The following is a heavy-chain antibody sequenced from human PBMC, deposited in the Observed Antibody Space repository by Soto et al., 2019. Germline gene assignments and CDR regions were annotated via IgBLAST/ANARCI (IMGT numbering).Heavy chain of an antibody. CDR2: ISAYNGNT. CDR1: GYTFTSYG. V-gene: IGHV1-18*01. D-gene: IGHD2-2*02. J-gene: IGHJ6*02. Sequence: ASVKVSFKASGYTFTSYGISWLRQAPGQGLEWMGWISAYNGNTNYAQKLQGRVTMTTDTSTSTAYMELRSLRSDDTAVYYCARDIVVVPAAIGSYYYGMDVWGQGTTVTVSS. CDR3: ARDIVVVPAAIGSYYYGMDV.